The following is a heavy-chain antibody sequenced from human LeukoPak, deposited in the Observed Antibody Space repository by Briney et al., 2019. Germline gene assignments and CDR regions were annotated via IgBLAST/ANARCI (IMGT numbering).Heavy chain of an antibody. CDR3: ARGLNCSSTSCYWDY. D-gene: IGHD2-2*01. V-gene: IGHV4-39*01. CDR2: IYYSGST. Sequence: SETLSLTCTVSGGPISSSSYYWGWIRQPPGKGLEWIGSIYYSGSTYYNPSLKSRVTISVDTSKNQFSLKLTSVTAADTAVYYCARGLNCSSTSCYWDYWGQGTLVTVSS. CDR1: GGPISSSSYY. J-gene: IGHJ4*02.